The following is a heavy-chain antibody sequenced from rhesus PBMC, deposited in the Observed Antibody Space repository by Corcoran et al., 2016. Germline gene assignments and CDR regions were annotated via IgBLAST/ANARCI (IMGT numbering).Heavy chain of an antibody. J-gene: IGHJ4*01. Sequence: ELQLLDSGGGLARLGGSLQLSLPALGFTFSKYWMNWVRQTPEMGLEWISTINPSGDTIFYANSVKGRFTISRDNSRNTLSLQMDSLRAEDTALYYCAKDSLDYWGQGVLVTVSS. CDR2: INPSGDTI. CDR3: AKDSLDY. CDR1: GFTFSKYW. V-gene: IGHV3S42*01.